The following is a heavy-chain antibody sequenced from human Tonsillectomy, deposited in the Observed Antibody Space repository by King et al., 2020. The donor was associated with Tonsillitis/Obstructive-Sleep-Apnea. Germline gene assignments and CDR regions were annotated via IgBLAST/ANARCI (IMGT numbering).Heavy chain of an antibody. D-gene: IGHD3-3*01. Sequence: VQLVESGGGLVKPGGSLRLSCAAPPPPPSHYYMRRLRPAPRKGPEWVSYISSSSIYTNYADPVKGRFTISRDNAKNSPYPQMNSLRAEDTAVYYCARDFYDCWSGYLFDPWGQGTLVTVSS. J-gene: IGHJ5*02. CDR3: ARDFYDCWSGYLFDP. CDR2: ISSSSIYT. CDR1: PPPPSHYY. V-gene: IGHV3-11*05.